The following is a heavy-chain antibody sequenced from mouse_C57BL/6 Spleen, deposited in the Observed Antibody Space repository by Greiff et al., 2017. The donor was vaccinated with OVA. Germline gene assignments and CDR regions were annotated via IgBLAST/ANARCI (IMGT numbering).Heavy chain of an antibody. J-gene: IGHJ2*01. Sequence: VQLQQPGAELVKPGASVKLSCKASGYTFTSYWMQWVKQRPGQGLEWIGEIDPSDSYTNYNQKFKGKATLTVDTSSSTAYMQLSSLTSEDSAVDYCARGDSMTTVVARAYWGQGTTLTVSS. D-gene: IGHD1-1*01. CDR2: IDPSDSYT. CDR1: GYTFTSYW. V-gene: IGHV1-50*01. CDR3: ARGDSMTTVVARAY.